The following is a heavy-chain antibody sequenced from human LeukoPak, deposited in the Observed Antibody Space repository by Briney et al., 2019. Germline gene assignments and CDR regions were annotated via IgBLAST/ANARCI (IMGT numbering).Heavy chain of an antibody. J-gene: IGHJ4*02. CDR1: GFTFSSYA. V-gene: IGHV3-23*01. Sequence: GGSLRLSCTASGFTFSSYAMSWVRQAPGKGLEWVSGINGSGGSTYYADSVRGRFTISRANSKSTVYLQMNSLRVEDTAVYYCAKYGPYYYVSSGPSEYYFDLWGQGALVTVSS. CDR3: AKYGPYYYVSSGPSEYYFDL. D-gene: IGHD3-22*01. CDR2: INGSGGST.